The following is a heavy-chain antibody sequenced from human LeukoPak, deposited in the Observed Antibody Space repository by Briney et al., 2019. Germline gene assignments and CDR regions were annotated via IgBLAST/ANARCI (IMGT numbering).Heavy chain of an antibody. Sequence: ASVKVSCKASGYTFTSYGISWVRQAPGQGLEWMGWISVYNGNTNYAQKLQGRVIMTTDTSTSTAYMELRSLRSDDTAVYYCARGWALAGTNGFDYWGQGTLVTVSS. J-gene: IGHJ4*02. CDR3: ARGWALAGTNGFDY. CDR1: GYTFTSYG. D-gene: IGHD6-19*01. CDR2: ISVYNGNT. V-gene: IGHV1-18*01.